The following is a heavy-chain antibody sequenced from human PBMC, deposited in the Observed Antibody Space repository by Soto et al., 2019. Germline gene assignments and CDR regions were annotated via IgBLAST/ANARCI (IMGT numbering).Heavy chain of an antibody. CDR3: TFAPDWTYQVTRY. V-gene: IGHV1-69*13. J-gene: IGHJ4*02. D-gene: IGHD2-21*01. CDR1: GGMFYSSA. Sequence: PVQVSGKASGGMFYSSAINWERQAPGQELEWMGGIDPTNGSPKYAQEFLGRVTVSAAASATQAYVDLSGLKSEDTAVYYSTFAPDWTYQVTRYWGPGPKVTVSS. CDR2: IDPTNGSP.